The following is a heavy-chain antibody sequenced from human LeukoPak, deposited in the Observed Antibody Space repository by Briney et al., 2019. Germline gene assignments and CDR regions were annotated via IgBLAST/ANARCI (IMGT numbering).Heavy chain of an antibody. CDR2: ISGSGGST. CDR1: GFTFSSYA. CDR3: AKDKYYGSGSYYEGYYYYYMDV. V-gene: IGHV3-23*01. J-gene: IGHJ6*03. D-gene: IGHD3-10*01. Sequence: GESLKISCAASGFTFSSYAMSWVRQAPGKGLEWVSAISGSGGSTYYADSVKGRFTISRDNSKDTLYLQMNSLRAEDTAVYYCAKDKYYGSGSYYEGYYYYYMDVWGKGTTVTVSS.